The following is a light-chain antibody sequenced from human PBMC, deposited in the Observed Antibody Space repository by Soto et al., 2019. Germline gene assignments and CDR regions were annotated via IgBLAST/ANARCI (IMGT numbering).Light chain of an antibody. CDR3: QQYGTSPLT. CDR2: GAS. V-gene: IGKV1-39*01. J-gene: IGKJ4*01. CDR1: QTIGRY. Sequence: DIQMTQSPSSLSASVGDRVTITCRASQTIGRYLRWYQQKPGKAPQLLIYGASDLQRGVPSRFRGSGSGTDFTLTIRSLEPEDFAIYYCQQYGTSPLTFGGGTKVEIK.